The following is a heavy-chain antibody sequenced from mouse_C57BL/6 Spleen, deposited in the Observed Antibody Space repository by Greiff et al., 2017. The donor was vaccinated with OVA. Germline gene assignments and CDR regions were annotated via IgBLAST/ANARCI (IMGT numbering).Heavy chain of an antibody. D-gene: IGHD2-5*01. CDR3: ARHIVTTDWYCDV. J-gene: IGHJ1*03. V-gene: IGHV5-9*01. CDR1: GFTFSSYT. CDR2: ISGGGGNP. Sequence: EVQGVESGGGLVKPGGSLKLSCAASGFTFSSYTMSWVRQTPEKRLEWVATISGGGGNPYYPDRVKGRFTISRDNAKNTLYLQMSSRRSEDTSLDYCARHIVTTDWYCDVWGTGTTVTVSS.